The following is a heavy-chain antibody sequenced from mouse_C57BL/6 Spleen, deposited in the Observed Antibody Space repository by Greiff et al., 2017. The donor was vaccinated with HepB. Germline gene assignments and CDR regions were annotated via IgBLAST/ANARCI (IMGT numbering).Heavy chain of an antibody. CDR3: VRDKMRSNYYWCFDV. Sequence: EVMLVESGGGLVQPTGSLKLSCAASGFTFNTYAMHWVRQAPGKGLEWVARIRSKSSNYATYYADSVKDRFTISRDDSQSMLYLQMNNLKTEDTAMYYCVRDKMRSNYYWCFDVWGTGTTVTVSS. J-gene: IGHJ1*03. D-gene: IGHD2-5*01. CDR1: GFTFNTYA. CDR2: IRSKSSNYAT. V-gene: IGHV10-3*01.